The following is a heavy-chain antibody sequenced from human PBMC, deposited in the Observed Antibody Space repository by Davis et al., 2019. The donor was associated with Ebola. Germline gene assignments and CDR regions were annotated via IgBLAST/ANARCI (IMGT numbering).Heavy chain of an antibody. Sequence: AASVKVSCKASGYTFTSYYMHWVRQAPGQGPEWMGWISAYNGNTNYAQKLQGRVTMTTDTSTSTAYMELRSLRSDDTAVYYCARDLLVSPIDYWGQGTLVTVSS. J-gene: IGHJ4*02. CDR2: ISAYNGNT. D-gene: IGHD2/OR15-2a*01. CDR1: GYTFTSYY. V-gene: IGHV1-18*04. CDR3: ARDLLVSPIDY.